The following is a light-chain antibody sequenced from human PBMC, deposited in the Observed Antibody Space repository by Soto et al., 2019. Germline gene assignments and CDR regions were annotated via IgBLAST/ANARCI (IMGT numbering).Light chain of an antibody. J-gene: IGKJ1*01. Sequence: DIVMTQSPDSLAVSLGERATINCKSSQSVLYSSNNKNYLAWYQQKPGQPPKLLIYWASTRESRVPDRFSGSGSGTDFTLTMNRLQAEDVAVYYCQQYYSTPPTFGQGTKVEIK. CDR3: QQYYSTPPT. CDR2: WAS. CDR1: QSVLYSSNNKNY. V-gene: IGKV4-1*01.